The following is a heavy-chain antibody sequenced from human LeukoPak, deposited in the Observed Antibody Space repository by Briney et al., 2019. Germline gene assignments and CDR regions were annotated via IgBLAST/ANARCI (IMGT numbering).Heavy chain of an antibody. CDR3: ARSHSFWSGYYLTGWFDP. CDR2: IYPGDSDT. J-gene: IGHJ5*02. Sequence: GESLKISCKGSGYSFTSYWIGWVCQMPGKGLEWMGIIYPGDSDTRYSPSFQGQVTISADKSISTAYLQWSSLKASDTAMYYCARSHSFWSGYYLTGWFDPWGQGTLVTISS. V-gene: IGHV5-51*01. D-gene: IGHD3-3*01. CDR1: GYSFTSYW.